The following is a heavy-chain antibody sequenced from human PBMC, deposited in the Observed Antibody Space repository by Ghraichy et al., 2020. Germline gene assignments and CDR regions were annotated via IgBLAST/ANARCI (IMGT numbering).Heavy chain of an antibody. CDR1: GFTFSSYS. D-gene: IGHD3-16*01. J-gene: IGHJ6*02. CDR3: ARDWGYYYYYGMDV. Sequence: RGSLRLSCAASGFTFSSYSMNWVRQAPGKGLEWVSSISSSSSYIYYADSVKGRFTISRDNAKNSLYLQMNSLRAEDTAVYYCARDWGYYYYYGMDVWGQGTTVTVSS. V-gene: IGHV3-21*01. CDR2: ISSSSSYI.